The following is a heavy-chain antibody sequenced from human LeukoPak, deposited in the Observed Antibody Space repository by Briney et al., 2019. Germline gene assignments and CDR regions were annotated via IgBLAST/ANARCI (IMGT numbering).Heavy chain of an antibody. CDR2: IYYSGST. Sequence: PSETLSLTCTVSGGSISSYYWSWIRQPPGKGLEWIGYIYYSGSTNYNPSLKSRVTISVDTSKNQFSLKLSSVTAADTAVYYCARSSLAVAGRYYYYYGMDVWGQGTTVTVSS. V-gene: IGHV4-59*01. CDR3: ARSSLAVAGRYYYYYGMDV. CDR1: GGSISSYY. D-gene: IGHD6-19*01. J-gene: IGHJ6*02.